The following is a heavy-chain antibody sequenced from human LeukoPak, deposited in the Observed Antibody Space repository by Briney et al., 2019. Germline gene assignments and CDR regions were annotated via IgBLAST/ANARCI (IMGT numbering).Heavy chain of an antibody. CDR3: SRRVSGPVGESPNGY. D-gene: IGHD3-10*01. V-gene: IGHV3-20*04. Sequence: GGSLRLSCAASGFTFDDYGMSWVRQAPGKGLEWVSGINWNGGTTHSADSVKGRFTLSRANAKNSLYLQMTSLRAEEPALYSFSRRVSGPVGESPNGYWGQGTLVTVSS. CDR1: GFTFDDYG. J-gene: IGHJ4*02. CDR2: INWNGGTT.